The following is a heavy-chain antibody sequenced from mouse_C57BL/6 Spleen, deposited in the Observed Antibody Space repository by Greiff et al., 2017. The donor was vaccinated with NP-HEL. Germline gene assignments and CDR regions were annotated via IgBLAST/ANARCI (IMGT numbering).Heavy chain of an antibody. CDR1: GYTFTEYT. Sequence: VQLQQSGAELVKPGASVKLSCKASGYTFTEYTIHWVKQRSGQGLEWIGWFYPGSGSIKYNEKFKDKATLTADKSSSTVYMELRRLTSEDSAVYVCARHEEGRYDYGSSVFAYWGQGTLVTVSA. D-gene: IGHD1-1*01. V-gene: IGHV1-62-2*01. J-gene: IGHJ3*01. CDR3: ARHEEGRYDYGSSVFAY. CDR2: FYPGSGSI.